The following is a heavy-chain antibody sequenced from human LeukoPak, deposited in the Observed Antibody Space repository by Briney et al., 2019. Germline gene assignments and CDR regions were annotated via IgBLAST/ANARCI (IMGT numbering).Heavy chain of an antibody. CDR1: GGSINSYY. J-gene: IGHJ4*02. CDR3: ARGEDYFDY. V-gene: IGHV4-4*07. D-gene: IGHD1-26*01. Sequence: SETLSLTCTVSGGSINSYYWSWIRQPAGKGLEWIGRIYASGSTDYNPSLKSRVTTSVGTSKNQFSLKLSSVTAADTAVYYCARGEDYFDYWGQGTLVTVSS. CDR2: IYASGST.